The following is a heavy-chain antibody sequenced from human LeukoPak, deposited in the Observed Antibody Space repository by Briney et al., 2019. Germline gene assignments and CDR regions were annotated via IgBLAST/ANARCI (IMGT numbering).Heavy chain of an antibody. D-gene: IGHD2-15*01. V-gene: IGHV3-66*01. J-gene: IGHJ6*02. CDR2: IYSGGST. CDR1: GFTVSSNY. CDR3: ARARSFVVENYYYGMDV. Sequence: GGSLRLSCAASGFTVSSNYMSWVRQAPGKGLEWVSVIYSGGSTYYADSVKGRFTISRDNFKNTLYLQMNSLRAEDTAVYYCARARSFVVENYYYGMDVWGQGTTVTVSS.